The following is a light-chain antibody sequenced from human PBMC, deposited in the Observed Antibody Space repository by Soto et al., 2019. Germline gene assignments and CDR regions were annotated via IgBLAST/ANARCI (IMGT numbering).Light chain of an antibody. J-gene: IGKJ4*01. Sequence: TQLTQSPSSLSASVVDRVTITFLASQGIRSYLAWYQQKPGKAPKLLIYAASTLESGVPSRFSGSGSGTDFTLTISSLQPEDFATYYCQQLNSYPLTFGQGTKVDIK. V-gene: IGKV1-9*01. CDR1: QGIRSY. CDR3: QQLNSYPLT. CDR2: AAS.